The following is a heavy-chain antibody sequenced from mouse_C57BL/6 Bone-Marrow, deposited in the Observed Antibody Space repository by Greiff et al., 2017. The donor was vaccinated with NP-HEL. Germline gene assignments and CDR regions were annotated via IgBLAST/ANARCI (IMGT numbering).Heavy chain of an antibody. CDR1: GYTFTSYW. CDR3: ARGAIYDYDWYFDV. Sequence: VQLQQPGAELVRPGTSVKLSCKASGYTFTSYWMHWVKQRPGQGLEWIGVIDPSDSYTNYNQKFKGKATLTVDTSSSTAYMQLSSLTSEDSAVYYCARGAIYDYDWYFDVWGTGTTVTVSS. D-gene: IGHD2-4*01. J-gene: IGHJ1*03. V-gene: IGHV1-59*01. CDR2: IDPSDSYT.